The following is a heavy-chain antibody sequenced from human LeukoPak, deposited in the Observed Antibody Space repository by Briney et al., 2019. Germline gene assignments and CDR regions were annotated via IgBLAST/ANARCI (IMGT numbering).Heavy chain of an antibody. CDR1: GFTFSSYG. J-gene: IGHJ6*02. D-gene: IGHD3-16*01. V-gene: IGHV3-33*01. Sequence: GGSLRLSCAASGFTFSSYGMHWVRQAPGKGLEWVAVIWYDGSNKYYADSVKGRFTISRDNSKNTLYLQMNSLRAEDTAVYYCARSTVGGYYYYGMDVWGQGTTVTVSS. CDR3: ARSTVGGYYYYGMDV. CDR2: IWYDGSNK.